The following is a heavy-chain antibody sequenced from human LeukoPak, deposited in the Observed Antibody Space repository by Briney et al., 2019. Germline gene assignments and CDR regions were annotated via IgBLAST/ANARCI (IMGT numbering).Heavy chain of an antibody. Sequence: GGSLRLSCTASGFTISSYGMHWVRQAPGKGQERVTFIRYDGSNKYYADSVKGRFTISRDNTKNTLYLQMNTPRAEDTAVYYCAKDPLWFGEKHLDHAFDIWGHGTMVTVSS. CDR3: AKDPLWFGEKHLDHAFDI. V-gene: IGHV3-30*02. D-gene: IGHD3-10*01. CDR1: GFTISSYG. CDR2: IRYDGSNK. J-gene: IGHJ3*02.